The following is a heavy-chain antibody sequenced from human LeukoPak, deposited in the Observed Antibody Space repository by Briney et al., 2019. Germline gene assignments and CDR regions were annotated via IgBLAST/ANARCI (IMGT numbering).Heavy chain of an antibody. V-gene: IGHV3-48*03. J-gene: IGHJ4*02. CDR2: IGSGSSTI. D-gene: IGHD1-1*01. CDR3: ARALNLLDPVTLDN. Sequence: GGSLRLSCAASGFTFSSYEMNWVRQAPGKGLEWLSYIGSGSSTIYYADSVRGRFTISRDNAKNSLYLEMDSLRVEDTAVYYCARALNLLDPVTLDNWGQGTLVTVSS. CDR1: GFTFSSYE.